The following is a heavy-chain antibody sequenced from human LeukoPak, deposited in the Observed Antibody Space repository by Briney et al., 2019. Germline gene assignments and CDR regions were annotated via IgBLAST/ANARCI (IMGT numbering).Heavy chain of an antibody. CDR1: GFTFSSYA. J-gene: IGHJ4*02. V-gene: IGHV3-64*01. CDR3: ARENWNDGVVDY. CDR2: ISSNGGST. Sequence: GGSLRLSCAASGFTFSSYAMHWVRQAPGKGLEYVSAISSNGGSTYYANSVKGRFTISRDNSKNTLYLQMGSLRAEDMAVYYCARENWNDGVVDYWGQGTLVTVSS. D-gene: IGHD1-1*01.